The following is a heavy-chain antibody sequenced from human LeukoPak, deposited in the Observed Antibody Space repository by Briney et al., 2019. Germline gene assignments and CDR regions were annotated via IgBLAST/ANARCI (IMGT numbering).Heavy chain of an antibody. D-gene: IGHD1-26*01. CDR1: GFTFSNYA. Sequence: GGSMRLSCVASGFTFSNYAMTWVRQAPGKGLEWVSAVSGSGGTTYYADSVEGRFTISRDNSKNTLYLQMNGLRAEDTAVYYCAKAWGEILFCYYYYMDVWGKGTTVTVSS. CDR3: AKAWGEILFCYYYYMDV. V-gene: IGHV3-23*01. CDR2: VSGSGGTT. J-gene: IGHJ6*03.